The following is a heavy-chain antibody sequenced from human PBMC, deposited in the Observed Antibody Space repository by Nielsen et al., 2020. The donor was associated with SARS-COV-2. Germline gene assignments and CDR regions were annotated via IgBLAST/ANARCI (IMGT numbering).Heavy chain of an antibody. CDR1: GYVFTSYW. CDR2: IDPSGGST. V-gene: IGHV1-46*04. D-gene: IGHD3-3*01. Sequence: ASVKVSCKASGYVFTSYWIHWVRQAPGQGLAWMGIIDPSGGSTRYAQRLQGRVAITRDTSTRTVYIDLTSLRSEDMAVYYCARAPSDYYGMDVWGQGTTVTVS. J-gene: IGHJ6*02. CDR3: ARAPSDYYGMDV.